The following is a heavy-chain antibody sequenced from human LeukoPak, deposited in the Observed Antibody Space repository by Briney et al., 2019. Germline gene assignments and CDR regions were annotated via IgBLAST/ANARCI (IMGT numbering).Heavy chain of an antibody. V-gene: IGHV7-4-1*02. CDR3: ARACRRLGGLSFPDS. J-gene: IGHJ5*01. CDR1: GYTFTNYA. CDR2: INPNTGNP. Sequence: GASVKVSCKASGYTFTNYAMNWVRQAPGQGLEWMGWINPNTGNPMYAQGFTGRFVFTLDTSVTTTYLQMNGLVAEDTAVYYFARACRRLGGLSFPDSWGQGTLVTVST. D-gene: IGHD3-16*02.